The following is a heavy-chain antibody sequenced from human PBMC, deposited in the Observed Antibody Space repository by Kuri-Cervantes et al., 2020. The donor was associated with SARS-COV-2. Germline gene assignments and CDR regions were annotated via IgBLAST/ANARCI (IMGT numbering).Heavy chain of an antibody. CDR3: ARAELTGIDY. V-gene: IGHV1-46*01. D-gene: IGHD7-27*01. CDR2: INPSGGST. Sequence: VSVQVSCKASGYTFTSYYMHWVRQAPGQGLEWMGIINPSGGSTSYAQKFQGRVTMTRDTSTSTVYMELSSLRSEDTAVYYCARAELTGIDYWGQGTLVTVSS. CDR1: GYTFTSYY. J-gene: IGHJ4*02.